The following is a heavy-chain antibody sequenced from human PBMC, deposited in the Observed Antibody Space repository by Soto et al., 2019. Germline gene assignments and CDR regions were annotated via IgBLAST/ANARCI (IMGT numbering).Heavy chain of an antibody. J-gene: IGHJ3*02. CDR3: ARVSSAVAATNAFDI. Sequence: ASVKVSCKASGYTFTSYAMHWVRQAPGQRLEWMGWINAGNGNTKYSQKFQGRVTITRDTSASTAYMELSSLRSEDTAVYYCARVSSAVAATNAFDIWGQGTMVTVSS. CDR1: GYTFTSYA. CDR2: INAGNGNT. V-gene: IGHV1-3*01. D-gene: IGHD6-19*01.